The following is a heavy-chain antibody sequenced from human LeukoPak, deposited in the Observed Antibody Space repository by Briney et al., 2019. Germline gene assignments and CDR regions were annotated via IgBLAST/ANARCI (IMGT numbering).Heavy chain of an antibody. J-gene: IGHJ4*02. CDR1: GYTLTELS. CDR3: ATLDHAAGYYFDY. D-gene: IGHD6-13*01. CDR2: FDPEDGET. V-gene: IGHV1-24*01. Sequence: GASVKVSRKVSGYTLTELSMHWVRQAPGKGLEWMGGFDPEDGETIYAQKFQGRVTMTEDTSTDTAYMELSSLRSEDTAVYYCATLDHAAGYYFDYWGQGTLVTVSS.